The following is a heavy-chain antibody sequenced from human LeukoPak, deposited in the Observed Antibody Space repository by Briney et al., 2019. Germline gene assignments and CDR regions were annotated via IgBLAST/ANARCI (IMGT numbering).Heavy chain of an antibody. CDR3: AKRITEARENGDSNWLDP. CDR1: GDSITNSY. Sequence: SETLSLTCTVSGDSITNSYRNWIRQPPGRGLEWIGRISYGGSTNYNPSLKSRVIISRDTSKNQFSLELTSVTAADTAIYYCAKRITEARENGDSNWLDPWGQGTLVTVSS. CDR2: ISYGGST. D-gene: IGHD4-17*01. J-gene: IGHJ5*01. V-gene: IGHV4-59*08.